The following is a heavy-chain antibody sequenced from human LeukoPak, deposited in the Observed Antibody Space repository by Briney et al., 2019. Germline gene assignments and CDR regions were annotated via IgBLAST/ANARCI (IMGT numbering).Heavy chain of an antibody. CDR1: GFTFSSYW. J-gene: IGHJ5*02. CDR2: GYHIGST. V-gene: IGHV4-38-2*01. Sequence: GSLRLSCAASGFTFSSYWMSWIRQPPGRGLEGVGSGYHIGSTYFNPSLRSRVTILIDIFKNQFSLKMSSVTAADTAIYYCARVGDYGDYVNWFDPWGPGTLVTVSS. D-gene: IGHD4-17*01. CDR3: ARVGDYGDYVNWFDP.